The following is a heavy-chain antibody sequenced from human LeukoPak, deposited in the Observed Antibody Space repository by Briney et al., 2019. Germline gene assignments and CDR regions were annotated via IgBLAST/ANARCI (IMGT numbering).Heavy chain of an antibody. CDR2: INHSGST. CDR3: ARGYCTNGVCYTWGTFDY. CDR1: GGSISSSSYY. V-gene: IGHV4-39*07. D-gene: IGHD2-8*01. Sequence: SETLSLTCTVSGGSISSSSYYWGWIRQPPGKGLEWIGEINHSGSTNYNPSLKSRVTISVDTFKNQFSLKLSSVTAADTAVYYCARGYCTNGVCYTWGTFDYWGQGTLVTVSS. J-gene: IGHJ4*02.